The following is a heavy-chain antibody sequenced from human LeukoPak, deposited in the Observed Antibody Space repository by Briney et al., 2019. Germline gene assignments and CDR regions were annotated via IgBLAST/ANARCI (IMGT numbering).Heavy chain of an antibody. V-gene: IGHV3-23*01. D-gene: IGHD6-19*01. Sequence: PGGSLRLSCAASGFTFSSYAMSWVRQAPGKGLEWVSAISGSGGGTYYADSVKGRFTISRDNSKNTLYLQMNSLRAEDTAVYYCAKVSISSGWYSAFDYWGQGTLVTVSS. J-gene: IGHJ4*02. CDR1: GFTFSSYA. CDR2: ISGSGGGT. CDR3: AKVSISSGWYSAFDY.